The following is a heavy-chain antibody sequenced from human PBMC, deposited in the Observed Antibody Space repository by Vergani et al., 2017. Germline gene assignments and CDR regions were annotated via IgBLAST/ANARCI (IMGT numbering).Heavy chain of an antibody. J-gene: IGHJ1*01. CDR2: ISSSGSTI. CDR3: AANPKELPKEYVQH. CDR1: GFTFSSYE. D-gene: IGHD1-26*01. V-gene: IGHV3-48*03. Sequence: EVQLVESGGGLVQPGGSLRLSCAASGFTFSSYEMNWVRQAPGKGLEWVSYISSSGSTIYYADSVKGRFTISRDNAKNSLYLLMNSLRAEDTAVYYCAANPKELPKEYVQHWGQGTLVTVSS.